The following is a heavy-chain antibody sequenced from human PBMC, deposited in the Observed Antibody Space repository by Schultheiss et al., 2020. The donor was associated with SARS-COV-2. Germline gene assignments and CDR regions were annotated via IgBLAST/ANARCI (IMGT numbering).Heavy chain of an antibody. CDR1: GFTFGEYA. CDR2: IRSKAYGGTT. D-gene: IGHD3-22*01. V-gene: IGHV3-49*04. Sequence: GGSLRLSCTASGFTFGEYAMSWVRQAPGKGLEWVGFIRSKAYGGTTEYAASVKGRFTISRDDSKSIAYLQMNSLKTEDTAVYYCTRERKYYYDSSGYYYFYWGQGTLVTVSS. CDR3: TRERKYYYDSSGYYYFY. J-gene: IGHJ4*02.